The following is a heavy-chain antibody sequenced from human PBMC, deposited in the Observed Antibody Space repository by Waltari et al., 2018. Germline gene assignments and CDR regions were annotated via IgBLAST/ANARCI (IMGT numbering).Heavy chain of an antibody. D-gene: IGHD3-3*01. CDR1: GFTFSSYS. V-gene: IGHV3-21*01. J-gene: IGHJ4*02. Sequence: EVQLVESGGGLVKPGGSLRLSCAASGFTFSSYSMNWVRQAPGKGLGGVSSISSSISYIYYADSVKGRFTISRDNTKNSLYLQMNSLRAEDTAVYYCAREGSGFDYWGQGTLVTVSS. CDR3: AREGSGFDY. CDR2: ISSSISYI.